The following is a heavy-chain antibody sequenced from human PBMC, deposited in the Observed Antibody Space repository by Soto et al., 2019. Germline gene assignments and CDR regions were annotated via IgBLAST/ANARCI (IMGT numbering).Heavy chain of an antibody. CDR3: AGDFYYNMDV. J-gene: IGHJ6*02. Sequence: EVQLVESGGGLVHPGGSLTLSCAASGFPFNGSAMHWVRQASGKGLEWVGRIRSKPNNYATAYAASLKGRFTISRDDSKNTAYLQMNSLKTEVTAVYYCAGDFYYNMDVWGQGTTVTVSS. V-gene: IGHV3-73*02. CDR2: IRSKPNNYAT. CDR1: GFPFNGSA.